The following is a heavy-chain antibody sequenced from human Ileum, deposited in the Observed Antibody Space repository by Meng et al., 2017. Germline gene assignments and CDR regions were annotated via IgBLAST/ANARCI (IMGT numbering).Heavy chain of an antibody. V-gene: IGHV3-23*01. J-gene: IGHJ6*02. D-gene: IGHD3-16*01. CDR2: ITSDSST. CDR3: AKDLHYFSAMDV. CDR1: GFTFSSNA. Sequence: GGSLRLSCAVSGFTFSSNAMSWVRQAPGKGLEWVSGITSDSSTYYADSVKGRFTISRDISKNTLYLQMNRLSPEDTALYYCAKDLHYFSAMDVWGQGTTVTVSS.